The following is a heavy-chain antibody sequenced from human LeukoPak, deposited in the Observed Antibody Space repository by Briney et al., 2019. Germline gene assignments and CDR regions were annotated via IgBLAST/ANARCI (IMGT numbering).Heavy chain of an antibody. J-gene: IGHJ1*01. V-gene: IGHV3-23*01. CDR3: AKDGSFFSAAAEFQH. D-gene: IGHD6-13*01. Sequence: PPGGSLRLSCAASGFTFSSYAMSWVRQAPGKGLQWVSAISGSGGSTYYADSVKGRFTISRDNSKNTLYLQMNSLRAEDTAVYYCAKDGSFFSAAAEFQHWGQATLVTVSS. CDR1: GFTFSSYA. CDR2: ISGSGGST.